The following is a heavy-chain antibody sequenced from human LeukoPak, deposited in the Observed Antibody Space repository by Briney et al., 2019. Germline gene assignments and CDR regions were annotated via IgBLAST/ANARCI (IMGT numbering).Heavy chain of an antibody. CDR3: AREYYGSGSSGMDV. CDR2: IYHSGST. D-gene: IGHD3-10*01. CDR1: GGSISSGGYS. V-gene: IGHV4-30-2*01. J-gene: IGHJ6*02. Sequence: PSETLSLTCAVSGGSISSGGYSWSWIRQPPGKGLEWIGYIYHSGSTNYNPSLKSRVTISVDTSKNQFSLKLSSVTAADTAVYYCAREYYGSGSSGMDVWGQGTTVTVSS.